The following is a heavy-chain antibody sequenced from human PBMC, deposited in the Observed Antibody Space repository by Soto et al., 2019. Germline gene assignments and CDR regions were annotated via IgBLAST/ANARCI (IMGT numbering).Heavy chain of an antibody. CDR2: ISYDGTNK. J-gene: IGHJ6*03. D-gene: IGHD2-21*02. Sequence: QVQLVESGGGEVQPGRSLTISCAASGFTFSTYGMHWVRQTPGKGVEWVAVISYDGTNKFYSDSVKGRFTISRDNFKNTLTLQMNSLRADDTAVYSCAKDLQSYGDYDYYCY. CDR1: GFTFSTYG. CDR3: AKDLQSYGDYDYYCY. V-gene: IGHV3-30*18.